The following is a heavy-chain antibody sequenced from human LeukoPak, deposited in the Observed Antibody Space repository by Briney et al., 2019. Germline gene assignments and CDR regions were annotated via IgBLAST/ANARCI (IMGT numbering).Heavy chain of an antibody. D-gene: IGHD3-22*01. J-gene: IGHJ4*02. Sequence: GGSLRLSCAASGFTFSSYGVHWVRQAPGKGLEWVAVIWYDGSKKYYADSVKGRFTISRDNSKNTLYLQMNSLRAEDTAVYYCAKGVYTMINWGQGTLVTVSS. V-gene: IGHV3-33*06. CDR1: GFTFSSYG. CDR3: AKGVYTMIN. CDR2: IWYDGSKK.